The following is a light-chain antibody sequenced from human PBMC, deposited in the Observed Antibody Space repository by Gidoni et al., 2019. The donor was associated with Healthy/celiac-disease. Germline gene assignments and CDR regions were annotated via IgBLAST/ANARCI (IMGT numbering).Light chain of an antibody. CDR3: QQYDNLPYT. Sequence: IQMTQSPSSLSASVGDRVTITCQASQAISNYLNWYQQKPGKAPKLLIYDASNLETGVPSRFSGSGSGTDFTVTISSLQPEDIATYYCQQYDNLPYTFGQGTKLEIK. V-gene: IGKV1-33*01. J-gene: IGKJ2*01. CDR1: QAISNY. CDR2: DAS.